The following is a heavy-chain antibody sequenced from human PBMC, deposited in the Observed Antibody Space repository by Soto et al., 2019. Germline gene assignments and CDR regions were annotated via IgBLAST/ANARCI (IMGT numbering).Heavy chain of an antibody. CDR2: FRAYNGNT. V-gene: IGHV1-18*01. J-gene: IGHJ6*02. Sequence: VQLVQPGAEGKKPGASVKVSCKASGNTFTSFGFSWVRQAPGQGLEWMGGFRAYNGNTNYAQKLQGRVTMTTDTSTSTAYMELRSLRSDDTAVYYCARDLPTMDVWGQGTTVTVSS. CDR1: GNTFTSFG. CDR3: ARDLPTMDV.